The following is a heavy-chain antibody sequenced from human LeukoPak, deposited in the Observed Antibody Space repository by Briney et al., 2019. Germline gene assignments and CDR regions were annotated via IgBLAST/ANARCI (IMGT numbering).Heavy chain of an antibody. J-gene: IGHJ6*02. CDR3: ARGDYDLSESYHYGMDV. CDR2: IWYDGSNK. Sequence: GGSLRLSCAASGFTFSSYGMHWVRQAPGKGLEWVAVIWYDGSNKYYADSVKGRFTISRDNSENTLYLEMNSLRGEDTAVYYCARGDYDLSESYHYGMDVWGQGTTVTVSS. D-gene: IGHD3-10*01. V-gene: IGHV3-33*01. CDR1: GFTFSSYG.